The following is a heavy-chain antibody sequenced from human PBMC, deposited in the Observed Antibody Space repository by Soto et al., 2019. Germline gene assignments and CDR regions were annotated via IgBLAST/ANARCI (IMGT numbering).Heavy chain of an antibody. J-gene: IGHJ4*02. V-gene: IGHV1-69*12. CDR3: AGEVGGTGLHF. CDR1: GGTFKNYG. Sequence: QVQLVQSGAEVKKPGSSVKVSCRTSGGTFKNYGFSWVRQAPGQGLAWMGGIIPMFGTANYGQIFQGRLTITADESTSTAYMELSSLKSEDTAVYYCAGEVGGTGLHFWGQGTLVIVSS. D-gene: IGHD3-9*01. CDR2: IIPMFGTA.